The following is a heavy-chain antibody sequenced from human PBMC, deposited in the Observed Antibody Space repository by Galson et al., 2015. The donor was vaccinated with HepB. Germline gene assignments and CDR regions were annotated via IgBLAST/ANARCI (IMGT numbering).Heavy chain of an antibody. V-gene: IGHV3-23*01. CDR3: AKDLGSYYGSGSYFGY. CDR1: GFTFSSYA. Sequence: SLRLSCAASGFTFSSYAMSWVRQAPGKGLEWVSAISGSGGSTYYADSVKGRFTISRDNSKNTLYLQMNSLRAEDTAVYYCAKDLGSYYGSGSYFGYWGQGTLVTVSS. D-gene: IGHD3-10*01. CDR2: ISGSGGST. J-gene: IGHJ4*02.